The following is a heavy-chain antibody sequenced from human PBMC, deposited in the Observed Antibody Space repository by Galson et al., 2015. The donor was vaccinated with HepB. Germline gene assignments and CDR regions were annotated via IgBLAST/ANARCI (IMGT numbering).Heavy chain of an antibody. CDR3: ARDIGTIYYYGMDV. D-gene: IGHD1-26*01. CDR2: ISYDGSKK. Sequence: SLRLSCAISGFIFSSHIMHWVRQAPGNGPEWVAVISYDGSKKYYADSVKGRFTISRDNSKNTLYLQMDSLRAEDTAVYYCARDIGTIYYYGMDVWGRGTTVTVS. J-gene: IGHJ6*02. V-gene: IGHV3-30-3*01. CDR1: GFIFSSHI.